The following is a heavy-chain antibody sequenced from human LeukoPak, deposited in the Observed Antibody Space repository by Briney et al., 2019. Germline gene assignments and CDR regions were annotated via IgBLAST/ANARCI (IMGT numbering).Heavy chain of an antibody. CDR1: GYTFTSYD. J-gene: IGHJ4*02. D-gene: IGHD6-13*01. Sequence: ASVKVSCKASGYTFTSYDINWVRQATGQWLEWMGWMNPNSGNTGYAQKFQGRVTITRNTSISTAYMELSSLRSEDTAVYYCARGWAYSSSWYYFYYWGQGTLVTVSS. CDR2: MNPNSGNT. V-gene: IGHV1-8*03. CDR3: ARGWAYSSSWYYFYY.